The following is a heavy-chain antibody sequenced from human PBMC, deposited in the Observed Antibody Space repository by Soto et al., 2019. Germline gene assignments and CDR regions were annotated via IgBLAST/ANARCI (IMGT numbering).Heavy chain of an antibody. CDR1: GYTFTSYY. J-gene: IGHJ3*02. Sequence: ASVKVSCKASGYTFTSYYMHWVRQAPGRGLEWMGIINPSGGSTSYAQKFQGRVTMTRDTSTSTVYMELSSLRSEDTAVYYCARDWSYSSSSFVGDAFDIWGQGTMVTVSS. V-gene: IGHV1-46*01. CDR3: ARDWSYSSSSFVGDAFDI. CDR2: INPSGGST. D-gene: IGHD6-6*01.